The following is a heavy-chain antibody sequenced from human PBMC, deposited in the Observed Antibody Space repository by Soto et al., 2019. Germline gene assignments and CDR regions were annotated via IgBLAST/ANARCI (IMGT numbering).Heavy chain of an antibody. V-gene: IGHV4-30-4*01. Sequence: SETLSLTCTVSGGSISSGDYYWSWIRQPPGKGLEWIGYIYYSGSTYYNPSLKSRVTVSVDTSKNQFSLKLSSVTAADTAVYYCARTGNYGGNSMDFDCWGQGTLVTVS. CDR2: IYYSGST. D-gene: IGHD4-17*01. CDR1: GGSISSGDYY. CDR3: ARTGNYGGNSMDFDC. J-gene: IGHJ4*02.